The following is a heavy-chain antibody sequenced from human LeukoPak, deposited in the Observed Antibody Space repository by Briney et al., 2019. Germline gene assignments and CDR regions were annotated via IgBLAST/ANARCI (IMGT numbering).Heavy chain of an antibody. D-gene: IGHD6-13*01. CDR2: IDPSDSYT. CDR3: ARHYGAAGDFDY. V-gene: IGHV5-10-1*01. Sequence: GESLKISCKGSAYSFTSYWISWVRQMPGKGLEWMGRIDPSDSYTNYSPSFEGHVTISADKSISTAYLQWSSLKASDIATYYCARHYGAAGDFDYWGQGTLVTVSS. J-gene: IGHJ4*02. CDR1: AYSFTSYW.